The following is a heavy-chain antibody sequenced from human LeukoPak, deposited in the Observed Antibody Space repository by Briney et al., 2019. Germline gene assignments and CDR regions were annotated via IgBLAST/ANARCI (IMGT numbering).Heavy chain of an antibody. J-gene: IGHJ4*02. D-gene: IGHD5-12*01. CDR2: INQDGSVK. CDR3: ARVGYSGWNLEY. CDR1: GFTFRSYW. V-gene: IGHV3-7*01. Sequence: HPGGSLRLSCAASGFTFRSYWMSWVRQAPGKGLEWVANINQDGSVKYYVDSAKGRFTISRDNAKNSLYVQMNSLRDEDTAVYYCARVGYSGWNLEYWGQGTLVTVSS.